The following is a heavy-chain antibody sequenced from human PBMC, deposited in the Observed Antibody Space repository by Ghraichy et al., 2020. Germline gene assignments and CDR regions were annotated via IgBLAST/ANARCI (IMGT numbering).Heavy chain of an antibody. J-gene: IGHJ1*01. CDR2: IDPSDSFT. V-gene: IGHV5-10-1*01. Sequence: GESLNISCKGSGYRFTDSWITWVRQMPDKGLEWMCRIDPSDSFTHYNPSLQGHVTISVDKSITTAYLQWSSLRASDTARYYCARNYNYGEIFLLQGWGKGTMVTV. CDR1: GYRFTDSW. CDR3: ARNYNYGEIFLLQG. D-gene: IGHD3-16*01.